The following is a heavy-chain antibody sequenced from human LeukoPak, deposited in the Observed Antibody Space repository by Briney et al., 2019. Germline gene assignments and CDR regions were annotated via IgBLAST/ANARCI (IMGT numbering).Heavy chain of an antibody. V-gene: IGHV3-15*01. CDR2: IKNKADRGTT. J-gene: IGHJ3*02. Sequence: GGSLRLSCAASGFSLSNAYINWVRQAPGEGLEGVGLIKNKADRGTTEYAAPVKDRFTVSRDDSKNTVYLQMGSLRTEDTAIYYCTREGYGTFDMWGQGTMVTVSS. CDR1: GFSLSNAY. CDR3: TREGYGTFDM. D-gene: IGHD2-15*01.